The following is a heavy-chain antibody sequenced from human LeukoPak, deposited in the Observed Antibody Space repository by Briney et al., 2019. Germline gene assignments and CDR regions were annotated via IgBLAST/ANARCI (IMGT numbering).Heavy chain of an antibody. CDR1: GFTFTNVW. J-gene: IGHJ4*02. D-gene: IGHD1-20*01. Sequence: GGSLRLSCAASGFTFTNVWMSWVRQAPGKGLEWIGRIKTKTDGGTIDYAAPVKGEFTISRDDSKNTLYLQMNRLQTEDTAMYYCTTVGNRYNWTHGYWGQGTLVTVSS. CDR3: TTVGNRYNWTHGY. V-gene: IGHV3-15*01. CDR2: IKTKTDGGTI.